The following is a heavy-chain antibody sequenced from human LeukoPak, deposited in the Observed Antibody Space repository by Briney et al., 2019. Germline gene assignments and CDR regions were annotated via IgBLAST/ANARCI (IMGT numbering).Heavy chain of an antibody. CDR2: INPNSGGT. Sequence: ASVKVSCKASGYTFTGYYMHWVRQAPGQGLEWMGRINPNSGGTNYAQKFQGRVTMTRDTSISTAYMELSRLRSDDTAVYYCARATAAAGHPSDPWGQGTLVTVSS. CDR1: GYTFTGYY. V-gene: IGHV1-2*06. J-gene: IGHJ5*02. D-gene: IGHD6-13*01. CDR3: ARATAAAGHPSDP.